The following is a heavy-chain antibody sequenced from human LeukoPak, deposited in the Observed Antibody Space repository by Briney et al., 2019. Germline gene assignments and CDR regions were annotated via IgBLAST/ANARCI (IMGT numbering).Heavy chain of an antibody. CDR3: TTITVAAAFDY. D-gene: IGHD6-19*01. Sequence: GGSLRVSCAVSGFTSGFTFSDYEMNWVRQAPWKGLEWVSYISSSGSTKYYADSVKGRFTISRDNAKNSLYLQMNSLRAEDTAVYYCTTITVAAAFDYWGQGTLVTVSS. V-gene: IGHV3-48*03. CDR1: GFTSGFTFSDYE. CDR2: ISSSGSTK. J-gene: IGHJ4*02.